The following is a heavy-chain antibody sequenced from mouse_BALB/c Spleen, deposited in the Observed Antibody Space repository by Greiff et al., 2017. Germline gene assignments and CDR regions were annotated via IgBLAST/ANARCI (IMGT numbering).Heavy chain of an antibody. J-gene: IGHJ2*01. CDR1: GFTFSDYY. D-gene: IGHD2-13*01. Sequence: EVQGVESGGGLVKPGGSLKLSCAASGFTFSDYYMYWVRQTPEKRLEWVATISDGGSYTYYPDSVKGRFTISRDNAKNNLYLQMSSLKSEDTAMYYCARDGDGRFDYWGQGTTLTVSS. CDR2: ISDGGSYT. CDR3: ARDGDGRFDY. V-gene: IGHV5-4*02.